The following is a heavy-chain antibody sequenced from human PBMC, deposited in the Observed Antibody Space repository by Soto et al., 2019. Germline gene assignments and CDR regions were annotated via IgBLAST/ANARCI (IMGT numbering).Heavy chain of an antibody. D-gene: IGHD4-4*01. V-gene: IGHV1-18*01. CDR1: GYTFTSYG. CDR3: ARGVTPYYFDY. Sequence: GASVKVSSKASGYTFTSYGISWVPQAPGQGLEWMGWISAYNGNKKYAQKLQGRVTMTTDTSTSTAYMELRSLRSDDTAVYYCARGVTPYYFDYWGQGTLVTVSS. CDR2: ISAYNGNK. J-gene: IGHJ4*02.